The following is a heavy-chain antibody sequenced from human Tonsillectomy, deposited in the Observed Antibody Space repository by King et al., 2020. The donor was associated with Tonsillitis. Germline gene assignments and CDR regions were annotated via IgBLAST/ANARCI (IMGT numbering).Heavy chain of an antibody. D-gene: IGHD7-27*01. J-gene: IGHJ4*02. CDR1: GFPFSTYC. CDR3: AREYWGAGDY. V-gene: IGHV3-74*01. CDR2: ISPDGTYI. Sequence: VQLVESGGGLIQPGGSLRLSCAASGFPFSTYCMFWVRQGPGKGLEGVSRISPDGTYIRYADSVMGRFTISRDNAKNTLFFQLSSLRAEDTALYYCAREYWGAGDYWGQGSQVIVSS.